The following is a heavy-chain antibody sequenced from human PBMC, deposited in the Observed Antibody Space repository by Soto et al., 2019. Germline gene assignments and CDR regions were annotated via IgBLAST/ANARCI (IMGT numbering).Heavy chain of an antibody. Sequence: GESLKISCKGSGYSFTSYWIGWVRQMPGKGLEWMGIIYPGDSDTRYSPSFQGQVTISADKSISTAYLQWSSLKASDTAVYYCAKDPIVVVPPRLFDYWGQGTLVTVSS. D-gene: IGHD3-22*01. CDR3: AKDPIVVVPPRLFDY. CDR2: IYPGDSDT. CDR1: GYSFTSYW. J-gene: IGHJ4*02. V-gene: IGHV5-51*01.